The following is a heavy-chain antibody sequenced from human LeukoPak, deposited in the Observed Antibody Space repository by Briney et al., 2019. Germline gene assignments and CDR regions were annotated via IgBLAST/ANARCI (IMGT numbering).Heavy chain of an antibody. V-gene: IGHV3-74*01. CDR1: GFTFSSYW. D-gene: IGHD5-12*01. CDR2: INSDGSST. CDR3: ARDKVATNTMDV. Sequence: GGSLRLSCAASGFTFSSYWLHWVRQAPGKGLVWVSRINSDGSSTSYADSVKGRFTISRDNAKSTLYLQMNSLRAEDTAVYYCARDKVATNTMDVWGKGTTVTISS. J-gene: IGHJ6*04.